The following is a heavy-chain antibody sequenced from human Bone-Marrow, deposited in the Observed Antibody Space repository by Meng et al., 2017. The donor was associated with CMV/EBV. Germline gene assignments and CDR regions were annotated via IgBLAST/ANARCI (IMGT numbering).Heavy chain of an antibody. Sequence: GESLKISCAASGFTFSDYYMSWIRQAPGKGLEWVSYISSSGSTIYYADSVKGRFTISRDNAKNSLYLQMNSLRAEDTAVYYCARDGAATGLDYWGQGTLVTVSS. CDR2: ISSSGSTI. D-gene: IGHD6-25*01. V-gene: IGHV3-11*01. CDR1: GFTFSDYY. CDR3: ARDGAATGLDY. J-gene: IGHJ4*02.